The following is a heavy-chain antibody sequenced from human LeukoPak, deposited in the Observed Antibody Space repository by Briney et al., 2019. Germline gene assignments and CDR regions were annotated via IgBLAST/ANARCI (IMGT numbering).Heavy chain of an antibody. V-gene: IGHV3-21*01. J-gene: IGHJ4*02. CDR1: GFTFSSYS. D-gene: IGHD3-16*01. CDR3: ARADRLREPYFDY. Sequence: GGSLRLSCAASGFTFSSYSMNWVRQAPGKGLEWVSSISSSSSYIYYADSVKGRFTISRDNAKNSLYLQMNSLRAEDTAVYYCARADRLREPYFDYWGQGTLVTVSS. CDR2: ISSSSSYI.